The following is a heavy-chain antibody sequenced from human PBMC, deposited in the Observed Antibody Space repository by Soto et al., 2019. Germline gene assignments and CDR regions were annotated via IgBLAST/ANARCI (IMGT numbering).Heavy chain of an antibody. V-gene: IGHV1-69*02. CDR3: ASSYGSGYRAFDY. CDR1: GDTFTFYS. J-gene: IGHJ4*02. Sequence: QVQLVQSGAEVKKPGSSVRVSCTASGDTFTFYSINWVRQTPGLGLEWMGRINPILSMSNYAQRLQGRVKMTADKSTSTAYMALSSLRSEDTAMYYCASSYGSGYRAFDYWSQGALVTVSS. CDR2: INPILSMS. D-gene: IGHD3-10*01.